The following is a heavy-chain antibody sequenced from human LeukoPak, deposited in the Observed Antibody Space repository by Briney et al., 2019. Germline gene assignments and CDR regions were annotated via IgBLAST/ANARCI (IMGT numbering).Heavy chain of an antibody. Sequence: SVKVSCKASGGTFSSYAISWVRQAPGQGLEWMGRIIPIFGTANYAQKFQGRVTITTDESTSTAYMELSSLRSEDTAVYYCARDISYCSGGSCYLTIDYWGQGTLVTVSS. CDR1: GGTFSSYA. CDR2: IIPIFGTA. J-gene: IGHJ4*02. CDR3: ARDISYCSGGSCYLTIDY. V-gene: IGHV1-69*05. D-gene: IGHD2-15*01.